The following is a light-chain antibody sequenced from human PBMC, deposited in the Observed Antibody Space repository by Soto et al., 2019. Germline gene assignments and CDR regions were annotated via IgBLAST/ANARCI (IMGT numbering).Light chain of an antibody. V-gene: IGKV1-5*01. CDR1: QSIRSW. J-gene: IGKJ1*01. Sequence: DIQMTQSPSTLSASGGDRVTITCRASQSIRSWLAWYQQKPGKAPQLLIYDASNLESGVPSRFSGSGSGTEFTLTISSLQPDDFATYYCQQYDSFSKTFGRGTKVDIK. CDR2: DAS. CDR3: QQYDSFSKT.